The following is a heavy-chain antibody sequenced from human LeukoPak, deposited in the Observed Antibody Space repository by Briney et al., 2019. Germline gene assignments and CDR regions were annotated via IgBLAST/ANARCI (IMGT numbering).Heavy chain of an antibody. V-gene: IGHV4-39*07. CDR2: IYDSGST. CDR3: ARAKGAYDSSGYRKYYFDY. CDR1: GGSIRSSYYY. Sequence: PSETLSLTCTVSGGSIRSSYYYWGWIRQPPGKGLEWIGSIYDSGSTYYNPSLKSRVTISVDTSKNQFSLKLNSVTAADTAVYYCARAKGAYDSSGYRKYYFDYWGQGTLVTVSS. D-gene: IGHD3-22*01. J-gene: IGHJ4*02.